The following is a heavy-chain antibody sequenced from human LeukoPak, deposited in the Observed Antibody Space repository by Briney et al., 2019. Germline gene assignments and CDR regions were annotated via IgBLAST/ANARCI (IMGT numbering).Heavy chain of an antibody. CDR3: SRGQSETYNTLDL. CDR2: ISPISGGT. V-gene: IGHV1-2*02. J-gene: IGHJ3*01. D-gene: IGHD5-24*01. CDR1: GYTFTSYG. Sequence: GASVKVSCKASGYTFTSYGISWVRQAPGQGLEWMGWISPISGGTHYSEKFQDSVTLTRDSSITTAYIELTSHTSDDTAVYFCSRGQSETYNTLDLWGQGTLVIVSS.